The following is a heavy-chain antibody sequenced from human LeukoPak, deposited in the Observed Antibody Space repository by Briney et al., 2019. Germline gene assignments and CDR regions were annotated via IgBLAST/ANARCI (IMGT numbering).Heavy chain of an antibody. CDR1: GFTVSSNN. CDR2: IWYDGSNK. D-gene: IGHD3-3*01. CDR3: ATDRGWRTSGYYLYYFEY. V-gene: IGHV3-33*08. J-gene: IGHJ4*02. Sequence: GGSLRLSCAASGFTVSSNNMNWVRQAPGKGLEWVAVIWYDGSNKYYADSVKGRFTISRDNSKNTLYLQMSSLRAEDTAVYYCATDRGWRTSGYYLYYFEYWGQGTLVTFSS.